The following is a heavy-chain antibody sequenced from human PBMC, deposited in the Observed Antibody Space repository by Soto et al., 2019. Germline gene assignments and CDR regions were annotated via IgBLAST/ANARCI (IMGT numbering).Heavy chain of an antibody. CDR2: IYSGGIT. CDR3: TRATYSSSSPYMDV. Sequence: GGSLRLSCAASGFTVSSNYMSWVRQAPGKGLEWVSFIYSGGITYYADSVKGRFTISRDNSKNTLYLQMNSLRAEDTAVYYCTRATYSSSSPYMDVWGQGTTVTVSS. V-gene: IGHV3-66*01. CDR1: GFTVSSNY. D-gene: IGHD6-6*01. J-gene: IGHJ6*03.